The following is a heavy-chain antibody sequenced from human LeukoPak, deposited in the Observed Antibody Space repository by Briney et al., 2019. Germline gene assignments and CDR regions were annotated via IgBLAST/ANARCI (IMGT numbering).Heavy chain of an antibody. V-gene: IGHV3-30-3*01. J-gene: IGHJ4*02. CDR3: ARGNGAD. Sequence: GRSRRLSCAASGFTFSSYAMHWVRQAPGKGLEWVAVISYDGSNKYYADSVKGRFTISRDNSKNTLYLQMNSLRAEDTAVYYCARGNGADWRQGTLVTVSS. CDR1: GFTFSSYA. D-gene: IGHD1-26*01. CDR2: ISYDGSNK.